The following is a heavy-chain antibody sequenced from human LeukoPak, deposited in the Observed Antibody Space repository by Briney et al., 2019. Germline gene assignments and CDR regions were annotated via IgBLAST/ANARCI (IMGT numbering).Heavy chain of an antibody. D-gene: IGHD1-1*01. CDR3: ARGTGTGTGHDY. CDR2: IIPIFGTA. CDR1: GATFSSYA. V-gene: IGHV1-69*05. J-gene: IGHJ4*01. Sequence: SVNLSCNASGATFSSYAISWVRQAPGQGLEWMGGIIPIFGTANYAQKFQGRVTITTAESTSTAYMELSSLRSEDTAVSYCARGTGTGTGHDYWGKGTLVTVSS.